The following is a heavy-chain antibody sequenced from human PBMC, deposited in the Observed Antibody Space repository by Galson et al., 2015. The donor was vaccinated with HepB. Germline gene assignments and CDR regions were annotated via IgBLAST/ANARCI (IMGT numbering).Heavy chain of an antibody. Sequence: SLRLSCAASGFTFSDYYMSWIRQAPGKGLEWVAVISYDGSNKYYADSVKGRFTISKDNSKNTLYLQMNSLRAEDTAVYYCARSVPGLTYTSSCSGSGDYFDYGAQGTLVTASP. V-gene: IGHV3-30-3*01. CDR3: ARSVPGLTYTSSCSGSGDYFDY. J-gene: IGHJ4*02. CDR2: ISYDGSNK. CDR1: GFTFSDYY. D-gene: IGHD6-13*01.